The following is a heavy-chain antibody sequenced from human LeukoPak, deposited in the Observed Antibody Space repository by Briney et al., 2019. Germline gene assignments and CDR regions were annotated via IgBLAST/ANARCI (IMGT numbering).Heavy chain of an antibody. CDR3: ARGRSWSTPSYFDS. V-gene: IGHV4-59*01. D-gene: IGHD6-13*01. Sequence: SETLSLTCIVSGASLTGYYWSWIRQTPRKGLEWIGYIYYSGDTKHNPSLKSRVTMSLDRSKNQFSLKLISVTAADTAVYYCARGRSWSTPSYFDSWGQGTLVTVSS. J-gene: IGHJ4*02. CDR1: GASLTGYY. CDR2: IYYSGDT.